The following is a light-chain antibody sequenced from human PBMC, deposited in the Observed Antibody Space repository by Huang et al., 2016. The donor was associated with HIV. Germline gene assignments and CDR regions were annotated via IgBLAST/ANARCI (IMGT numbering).Light chain of an antibody. CDR3: HHYNSYSGA. CDR2: KAS. J-gene: IGKJ1*01. V-gene: IGKV1-5*03. CDR1: QTISNW. Sequence: DIQMTQSASTLSASVGDRVTITCRASQTISNWLAWYQQKPGKAPNLLIYKASNLESGVPSRFSGSGSGTEFTLTISSLQPDDFATYYCHHYNSYSGAFGQGTKVEIK.